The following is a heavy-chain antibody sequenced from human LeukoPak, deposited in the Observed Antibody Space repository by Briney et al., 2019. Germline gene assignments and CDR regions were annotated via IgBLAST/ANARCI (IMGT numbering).Heavy chain of an antibody. CDR2: MYYSGRT. CDR3: ARQSEVKGFDY. V-gene: IGHV4-59*08. CDR1: GGYISSYY. D-gene: IGHD2-21*01. Sequence: SETLSLTCTVSGGYISSYYWSWIRQPPGKGLEWIGYMYYSGRTNYNPSLKSRVTISVDTSKNHSSLKLSSVTAADTAVYYCARQSEVKGFDYWGQGTLVTVSS. J-gene: IGHJ4*02.